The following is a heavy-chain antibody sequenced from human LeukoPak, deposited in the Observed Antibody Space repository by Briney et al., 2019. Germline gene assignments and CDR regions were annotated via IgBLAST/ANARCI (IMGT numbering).Heavy chain of an antibody. CDR1: GGSFSDYS. D-gene: IGHD3-10*01. CDR3: ARHTTTGFYYTSGTYLGPYFDY. J-gene: IGHJ4*02. Sequence: PSETLSLTCAVYGGSFSDYSWSWIRQPPGKGLEWIGEINHSGSTNYNPSLKSRVTMSVDTSKNQFSLKLSSVTAADTAVYYCARHTTTGFYYTSGTYLGPYFDYWGQGTLVTVSS. CDR2: INHSGST. V-gene: IGHV4-34*01.